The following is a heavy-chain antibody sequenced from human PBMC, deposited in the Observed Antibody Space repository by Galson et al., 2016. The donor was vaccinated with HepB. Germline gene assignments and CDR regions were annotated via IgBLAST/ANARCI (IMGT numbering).Heavy chain of an antibody. V-gene: IGHV4-31*02. D-gene: IGHD2-15*01. Sequence: NPSLKSRVTISADTSKNQFSLRLSSVSAADTAVYYCARAPCSGGSCYSYYQYYYGIDVWGQGATVTVSS. J-gene: IGHJ6*02. CDR3: ARAPCSGGSCYSYYQYYYGIDV.